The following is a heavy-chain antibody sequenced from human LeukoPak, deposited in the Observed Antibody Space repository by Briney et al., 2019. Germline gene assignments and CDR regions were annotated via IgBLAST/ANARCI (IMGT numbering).Heavy chain of an antibody. Sequence: PGGSLRLSCAASGFTFSSYGMHWVRQAPGKGLEWVAFIRYDGSNKYYADSVKDRFTISRDNSKNTLYLQMNSLRAEDTAVYYCAKYLAVAGTDYYFDYWGQGTLVTVSS. CDR1: GFTFSSYG. CDR2: IRYDGSNK. CDR3: AKYLAVAGTDYYFDY. V-gene: IGHV3-30*02. J-gene: IGHJ4*02. D-gene: IGHD6-19*01.